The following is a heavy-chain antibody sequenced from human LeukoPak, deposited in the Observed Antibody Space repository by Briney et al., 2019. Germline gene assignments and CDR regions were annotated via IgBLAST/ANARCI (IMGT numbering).Heavy chain of an antibody. V-gene: IGHV3-11*05. Sequence: GGSLRLSCADSGFAFTDYYMTWIRQAPGKGLEWVSYISSSGSYTNYADSVKGRFTTSRDNAKNSLYLQMNSLRAEDTALYYCARGGYCSSTSCYWFDPWGQGTLVTVSS. CDR2: ISSSGSYT. CDR3: ARGGYCSSTSCYWFDP. CDR1: GFAFTDYY. D-gene: IGHD2-2*01. J-gene: IGHJ5*02.